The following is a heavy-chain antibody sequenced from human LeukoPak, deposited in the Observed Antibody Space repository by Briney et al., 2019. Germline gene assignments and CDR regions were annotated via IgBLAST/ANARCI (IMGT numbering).Heavy chain of an antibody. CDR3: ARVGSKDNWNYPSWFDP. CDR1: GGPISIYY. D-gene: IGHD1-7*01. V-gene: IGHV4-4*07. J-gene: IGHJ5*02. CDR2: IYTSGST. Sequence: SETLSLTCTVSGGPISIYYWSWIRQPAGKGLERIGRIYTSGSTNYNPSLKSRVTMSVDTSKNQFSLKLSSVTVADTAVYYCARVGSKDNWNYPSWFDPWGQGTLVTVSS.